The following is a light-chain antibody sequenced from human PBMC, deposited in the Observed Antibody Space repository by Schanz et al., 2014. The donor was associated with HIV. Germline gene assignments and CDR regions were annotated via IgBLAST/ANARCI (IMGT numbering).Light chain of an antibody. V-gene: IGLV2-14*03. CDR3: TSYAGSNTYV. CDR1: SSDVGGYNY. Sequence: QSALTQPASVSGSPGQSITISCTGTSSDVGGYNYVSWYQKHPRKAPKLMIYDVSNRPSGVSYRFSGSKSGNTASLTISGLQAEDEADYYCTSYAGSNTYVFGTGTKVTVL. CDR2: DVS. J-gene: IGLJ1*01.